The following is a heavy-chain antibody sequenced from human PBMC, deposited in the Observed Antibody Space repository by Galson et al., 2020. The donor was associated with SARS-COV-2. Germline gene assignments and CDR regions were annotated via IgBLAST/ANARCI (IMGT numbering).Heavy chain of an antibody. CDR3: ARDRCSSTSCYGNAYGMDV. CDR1: GFTFSSYS. Sequence: KIGESLKISCAASGFTFSSYSMNWVRQAPGKGLEWVSSISSSSSYIYYADSVKGRFTISRDNAKNSLYLQMNSLRAEDTAVYYCARDRCSSTSCYGNAYGMDVWGQGTTVTVSS. D-gene: IGHD2-2*01. CDR2: ISSSSSYI. J-gene: IGHJ6*02. V-gene: IGHV3-21*01.